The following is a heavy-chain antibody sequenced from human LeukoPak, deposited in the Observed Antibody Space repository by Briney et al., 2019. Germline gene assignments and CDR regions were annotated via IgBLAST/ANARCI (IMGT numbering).Heavy chain of an antibody. D-gene: IGHD3-9*01. J-gene: IGHJ4*02. V-gene: IGHV3-7*01. Sequence: GGSLGLSCAASGITFSNYWMSWVRQAPGKGLEWVANINQDSSEKYYVDSVKGRFTISRDNAKNTLYLQMNSLRAEDTAVYYCARGADSGYSSDNWGQGTLVSVSS. CDR3: ARGADSGYSSDN. CDR1: GITFSNYW. CDR2: INQDSSEK.